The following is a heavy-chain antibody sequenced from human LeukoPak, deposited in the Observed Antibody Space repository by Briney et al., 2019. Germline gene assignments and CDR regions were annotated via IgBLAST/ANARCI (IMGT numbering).Heavy chain of an antibody. V-gene: IGHV2-70*17. Sequence: SGPTLVNPTQTLTLTCTFSGFSLSTENMCVSWIRQPPGKALEWLARIDWDDDRFYSTSLKTRLTTSKDTSKNQVVLTMTNMEPMDTATYYCARTIAARYYFDYWGQGTLVTVSS. D-gene: IGHD6-6*01. CDR3: ARTIAARYYFDY. CDR1: GFSLSTENMC. CDR2: IDWDDDR. J-gene: IGHJ4*02.